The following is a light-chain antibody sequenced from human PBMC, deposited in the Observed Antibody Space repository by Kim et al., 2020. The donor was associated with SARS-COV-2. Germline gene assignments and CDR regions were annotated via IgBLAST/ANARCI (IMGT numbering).Light chain of an antibody. CDR1: QSVSSY. CDR3: QRRSNWPWT. J-gene: IGKJ1*01. CDR2: DAS. Sequence: EIVLTQSPATLSLSPGERATLSCRASQSVSSYLAWYQQKPGQAPRLLIYDASNRATGIPARFSGSGSGTDFTLTISSLEPEDFAVYYCQRRSNWPWTSGPGTKVDIK. V-gene: IGKV3-11*01.